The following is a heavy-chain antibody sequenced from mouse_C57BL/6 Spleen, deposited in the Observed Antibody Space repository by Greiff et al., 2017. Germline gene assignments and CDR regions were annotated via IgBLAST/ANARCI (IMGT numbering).Heavy chain of an antibody. CDR1: GYTFTDYE. CDR2: IAPETGGT. D-gene: IGHD2-4*01. V-gene: IGHV1-15*01. CDR3: TKGLRSWFAY. J-gene: IGHJ3*01. Sequence: LVESGAELVRPGASVTLSCKASGYTFTDYEMHWVKQTPVHGLEWIGAIAPETGGTAYNQKFKGKAILTADKSSSTAYMELRSLTSEDSAVYYCTKGLRSWFAYRGQGTLVTVSA.